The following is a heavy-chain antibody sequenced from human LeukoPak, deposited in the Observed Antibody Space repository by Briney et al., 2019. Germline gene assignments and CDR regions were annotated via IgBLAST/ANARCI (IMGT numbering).Heavy chain of an antibody. J-gene: IGHJ4*02. Sequence: VQPGGSLRLSCAASEFTFSSFAMSWVRQAPGKGLEWVSRVSGSGGSTYYADSVKGRFTISRDNSKNTLYLQMNSLRAEDTAVYYCARETAGSGFGGGFDYWGQGTLVTVSS. V-gene: IGHV3-23*01. CDR1: EFTFSSFA. CDR2: VSGSGGST. D-gene: IGHD6-19*01. CDR3: ARETAGSGFGGGFDY.